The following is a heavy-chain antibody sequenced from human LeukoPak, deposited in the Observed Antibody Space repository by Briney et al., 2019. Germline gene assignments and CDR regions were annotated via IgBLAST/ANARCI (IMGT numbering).Heavy chain of an antibody. J-gene: IGHJ6*02. CDR3: ARDMVRGVIPYYGMDV. CDR2: VIPIFGTA. Sequence: SVKVSCKASGGTFSSYAISWVRQAPGQGLEWMGGVIPIFGTANYAQKFQGRVTITADESTSAAYMELSSLRSEDTAVYYCARDMVRGVIPYYGMDVWGQGTTVTVSS. D-gene: IGHD3-10*01. V-gene: IGHV1-69*13. CDR1: GGTFSSYA.